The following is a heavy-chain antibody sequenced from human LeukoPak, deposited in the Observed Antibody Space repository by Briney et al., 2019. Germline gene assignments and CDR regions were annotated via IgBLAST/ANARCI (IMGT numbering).Heavy chain of an antibody. V-gene: IGHV4-59*01. CDR2: IYYSGST. Sequence: SETLSLTCTVAGGSISSYYWSWLRQPPGKGLEWIGYIYYSGSTNYNPSLKRRVTISVDTSKNQSSLKLSSVTAADTAVYYCARGVRYYYYYMDVWGKGTTVTVSS. J-gene: IGHJ6*03. CDR1: GGSISSYY. CDR3: ARGVRYYYYYMDV.